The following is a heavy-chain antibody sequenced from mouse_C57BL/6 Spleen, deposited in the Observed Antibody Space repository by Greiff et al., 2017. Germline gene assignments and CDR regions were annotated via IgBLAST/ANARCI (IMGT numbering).Heavy chain of an antibody. Sequence: QFPLLPPGAALLQPGASVKLSCTASGYTFTSYWMQWVKQRPGQGLEWIGAIDPSDSYTNYNQKFKGKATLTVDTSSSTAYMQLSSLTSEDSAVYYCARWGNYYGMSYWGQGATLTVSS. D-gene: IGHD1-1*01. CDR3: ARWGNYYGMSY. J-gene: IGHJ2*01. CDR1: GYTFTSYW. V-gene: IGHV1-50*01. CDR2: IDPSDSYT.